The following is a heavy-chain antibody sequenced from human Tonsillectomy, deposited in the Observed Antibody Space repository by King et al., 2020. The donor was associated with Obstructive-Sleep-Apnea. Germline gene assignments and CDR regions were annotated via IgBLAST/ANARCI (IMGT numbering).Heavy chain of an antibody. Sequence: VQLVESGGSVVQPGGSLRLSCGATGFTFSSYGMHWVRRAPGKGLEWVAYTRYDGTNKYYADSVKGRFTVSRDNSKNTLYLQMNSLRGEDTAVYYCAKGTVAAAGTSLDYWGQGTLVTVSS. CDR3: AKGTVAAAGTSLDY. J-gene: IGHJ4*02. V-gene: IGHV3-30*02. CDR2: TRYDGTNK. D-gene: IGHD6-13*01. CDR1: GFTFSSYG.